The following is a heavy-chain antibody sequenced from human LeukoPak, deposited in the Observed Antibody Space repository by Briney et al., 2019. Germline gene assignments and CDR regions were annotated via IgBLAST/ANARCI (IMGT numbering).Heavy chain of an antibody. Sequence: GGSLRLSCAASGFTFSSYWMSWVRQAPGKGLEWVANIKQDGSEKYYVGSVKGRFTISGDNAKNSLYLQMNSLRAEDTAVYYCARAVLDILTGYEHFDYWGQGTLVTVSS. CDR2: IKQDGSEK. J-gene: IGHJ4*02. V-gene: IGHV3-7*01. CDR3: ARAVLDILTGYEHFDY. D-gene: IGHD3-9*01. CDR1: GFTFSSYW.